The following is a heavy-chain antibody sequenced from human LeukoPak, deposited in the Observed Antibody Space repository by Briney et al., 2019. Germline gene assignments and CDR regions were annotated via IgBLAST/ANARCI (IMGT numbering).Heavy chain of an antibody. J-gene: IGHJ4*02. D-gene: IGHD1-26*01. V-gene: IGHV3-11*01. Sequence: GGSLRLSCAASGFTFSDYYMSWIRQAPGKGLEWVSYISSSGSTIYYADSVKGRFTISRDNSKNTLYLQMHSLRAEDTAVYYCAKRFGESYGHFDYWGQGTLVTVSS. CDR1: GFTFSDYY. CDR3: AKRFGESYGHFDY. CDR2: ISSSGSTI.